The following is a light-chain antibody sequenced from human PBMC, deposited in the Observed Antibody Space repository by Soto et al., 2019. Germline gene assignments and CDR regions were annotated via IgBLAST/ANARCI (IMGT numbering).Light chain of an antibody. V-gene: IGKV3-15*01. J-gene: IGKJ1*01. CDR3: QQYNNWPWT. CDR2: GAS. CDR1: QSVSSSY. Sequence: EIVMTQSPATLSVSPGERATLSCRASQSVSSSYLAWYQQKPGQAPRLLIHGASTRATGFPARFSGSGSGTDFTLTISSLQSEDFAVYYCQQYNNWPWTFGQGTKVDNK.